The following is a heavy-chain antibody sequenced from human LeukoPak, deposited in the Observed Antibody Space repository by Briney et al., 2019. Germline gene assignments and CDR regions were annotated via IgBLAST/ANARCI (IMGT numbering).Heavy chain of an antibody. Sequence: SVKVSCKASGGTFSSYAISWVRQAPGQGLEWMGTIIPIFGTANYAQRFQGRVTITTDESTSTAYMELRSLRSDDTAVYYCARDLEVGLRSGSLALWGQGTLVTVSS. CDR1: GGTFSSYA. CDR2: IIPIFGTA. V-gene: IGHV1-69*05. D-gene: IGHD6-19*01. CDR3: ARDLEVGLRSGSLAL. J-gene: IGHJ4*02.